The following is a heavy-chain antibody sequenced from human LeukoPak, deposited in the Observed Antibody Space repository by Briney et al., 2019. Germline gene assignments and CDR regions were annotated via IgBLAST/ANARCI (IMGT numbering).Heavy chain of an antibody. V-gene: IGHV4-34*01. Sequence: SETLSLTCTVSGGSISSYYWSWIRQPPGKGLEWIGEINHSGSTNYNPSLKSRVTISVDTSKNQFSLKLSSVTAADTAVYYCASSPHDAFDIWGQGTMVTVSS. CDR2: INHSGST. J-gene: IGHJ3*02. CDR1: GGSISSYY. CDR3: ASSPHDAFDI.